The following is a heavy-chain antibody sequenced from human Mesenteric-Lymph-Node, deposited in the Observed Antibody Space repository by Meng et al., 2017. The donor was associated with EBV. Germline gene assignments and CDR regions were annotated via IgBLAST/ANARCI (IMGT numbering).Heavy chain of an antibody. Sequence: QITLKESGPTLVKPTQTLTLPCSLSGFTLSTTGVGVGWIRQPPGKALEWISVIYWDDDKRYSPSLKNRLTITKDTSKNQVVLRLTDMDPVDTATYYCAHRLAWVDYAGSGFILDYWGPGILVTVSS. CDR3: AHRLAWVDYAGSGFILDY. D-gene: IGHD3-22*01. V-gene: IGHV2-5*02. CDR2: IYWDDDK. CDR1: GFTLSTTGVG. J-gene: IGHJ4*02.